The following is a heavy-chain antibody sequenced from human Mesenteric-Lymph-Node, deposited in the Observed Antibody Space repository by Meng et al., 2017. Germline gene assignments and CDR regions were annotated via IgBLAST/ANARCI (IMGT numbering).Heavy chain of an antibody. CDR1: GFTFSDYY. CDR2: IYRDDTT. J-gene: IGHJ3*02. Sequence: GGSLRLSCAASGFTFSDYYMSWIRQAPGKGLEWVSVIYRDDTTYYADSVKGRFTISRHNSKNTLYLQMNSLRAEDTAVYYCTHPLIVEATNAFDIWGQGTMVTVSS. CDR3: THPLIVEATNAFDI. D-gene: IGHD1-26*01. V-gene: IGHV3-66*01.